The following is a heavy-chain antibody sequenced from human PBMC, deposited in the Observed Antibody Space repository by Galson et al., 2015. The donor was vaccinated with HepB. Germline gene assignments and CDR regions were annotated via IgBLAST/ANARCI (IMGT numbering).Heavy chain of an antibody. Sequence: SVKVSCKASGYTFTSYYMHWVRQAPGQGLEWMGWINPNSGGTNYAQKFQGRVTMTRDTSISTAYMELSRLRSDDTAVYYCARDQNWNDAASRRQFDYWGQGTLVTVSS. CDR1: GYTFTSYY. CDR3: ARDQNWNDAASRRQFDY. D-gene: IGHD1-1*01. V-gene: IGHV1-2*02. J-gene: IGHJ4*02. CDR2: INPNSGGT.